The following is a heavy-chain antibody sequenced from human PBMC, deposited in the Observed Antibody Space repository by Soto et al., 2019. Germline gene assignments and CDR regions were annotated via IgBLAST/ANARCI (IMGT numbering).Heavy chain of an antibody. CDR3: ARDGRTIVLRVYAINWFVH. V-gene: IGHV4-34*01. D-gene: IGHD2-8*01. CDR2: INHSGST. CDR1: GGSFSGYY. Sequence: QVQLQQWGAGLLKPSETLSLTCAVYGGSFSGYYWSWIRQPPGKGLEWIGEINHSGSTNYNPSLTSRVTMSVDPSKNHFALTLSSVTAEVKTLYYCARDGRTIVLRVYAINWFVHWGQGTLVTVSS. J-gene: IGHJ5*02.